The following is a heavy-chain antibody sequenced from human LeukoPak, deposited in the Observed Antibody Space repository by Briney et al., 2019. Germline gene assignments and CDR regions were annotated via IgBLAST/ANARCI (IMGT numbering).Heavy chain of an antibody. CDR1: GFTFSSYA. V-gene: IGHV3-23*01. CDR3: AKNGDGYYDSSGYRPLDY. CDR2: ISGSGGST. J-gene: IGHJ4*02. Sequence: PGGSLRLSCAASGFTFSSYAMSWVRQAPGKGLEWVSAISGSGGSTYYADSVKGRFTISRDNSKNTLYLQMNSLRAEDTAVYYCAKNGDGYYDSSGYRPLDYWGQGTLVTVSS. D-gene: IGHD3-22*01.